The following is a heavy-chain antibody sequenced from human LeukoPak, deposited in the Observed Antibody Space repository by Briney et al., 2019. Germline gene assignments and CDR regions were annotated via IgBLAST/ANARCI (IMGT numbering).Heavy chain of an antibody. CDR1: GYTFTGYY. CDR2: INPNSGGT. CDR3: ARADNFDRYVVDY. V-gene: IGHV1-2*02. J-gene: IGHJ4*02. D-gene: IGHD3-9*01. Sequence: VKVSCKASGYTFTGYYMHWVRQAPGQGLGWMGWINPNSGGTNYAQKFQGRVTMTRDTSISTAYMELSRLRSDDTAVYYCARADNFDRYVVDYWGQGTLVTVSS.